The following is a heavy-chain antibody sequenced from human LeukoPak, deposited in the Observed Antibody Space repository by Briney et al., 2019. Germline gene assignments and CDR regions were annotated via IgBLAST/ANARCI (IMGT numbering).Heavy chain of an antibody. CDR2: INPSGDGDST. CDR1: GYTFTSYY. Sequence: GASVKVSCKASGYTFTSYYIHWVRQAAGQGLEWMGIINPSGDGDSTSYAQKFQGRVIMTRDMSTNTVYMELSSPRSEDTAVYYCARGVCSGTSCYWGHNWFDPWGQGTLVTVSS. V-gene: IGHV1-46*01. D-gene: IGHD2-2*01. J-gene: IGHJ5*02. CDR3: ARGVCSGTSCYWGHNWFDP.